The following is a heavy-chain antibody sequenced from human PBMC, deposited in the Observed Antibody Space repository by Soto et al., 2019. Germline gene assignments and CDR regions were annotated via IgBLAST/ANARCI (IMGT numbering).Heavy chain of an antibody. V-gene: IGHV4-31*03. Sequence: SETLSLTCTVSTDSISSAGYYWSWIRQHPGKGLEWIGYTYYSGSAYYNPSLKSRVTISVDTSKNQFSLKLSSVTAADTAVYYCARLVVAAADNWFDPWGQGTQVTVS. CDR1: TDSISSAGYY. CDR2: TYYSGSA. J-gene: IGHJ5*02. D-gene: IGHD2-15*01. CDR3: ARLVVAAADNWFDP.